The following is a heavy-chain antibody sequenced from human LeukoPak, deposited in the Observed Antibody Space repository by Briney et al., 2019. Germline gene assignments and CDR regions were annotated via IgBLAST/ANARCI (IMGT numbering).Heavy chain of an antibody. Sequence: GSSVKVSFKASGGTFSSYAISWVRQAPGQGLEWMGGIIPIFGTANYAQKFQGRVTITADESTSTAYMELSSLRSEDTAVYYCARSLAAAGKRDYFDYWGQGTLVTVSS. J-gene: IGHJ4*02. CDR3: ARSLAAAGKRDYFDY. D-gene: IGHD6-13*01. CDR2: IIPIFGTA. CDR1: GGTFSSYA. V-gene: IGHV1-69*01.